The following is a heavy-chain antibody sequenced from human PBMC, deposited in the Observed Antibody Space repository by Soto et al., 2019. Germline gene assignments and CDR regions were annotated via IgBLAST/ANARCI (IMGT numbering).Heavy chain of an antibody. CDR2: IQSGGTT. Sequence: EVQLVESGGGLVKPGGSLRLSCAASGLTVSSKYMTWVRQAPGKGLEWVSLIQSGGTTYYADSVKGRFTISRDTSENTLHVQMDSLRVEVTAVYYCVSDGVLCDGGRCDGLPSDVCGQRTTVTVSS. J-gene: IGHJ6*02. CDR1: GLTVSSKY. D-gene: IGHD2-15*01. CDR3: VSDGVLCDGGRCDGLPSDV. V-gene: IGHV3-66*01.